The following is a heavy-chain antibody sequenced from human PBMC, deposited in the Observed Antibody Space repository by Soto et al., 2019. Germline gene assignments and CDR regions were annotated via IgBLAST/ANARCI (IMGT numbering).Heavy chain of an antibody. Sequence: SVKVSCKASGGTFSSYAISWVRQAPGQGLEWMGGIIPIFGTANYAQKFQGRVTITADESTSTAYMELSSLGSEDTAVYYCARTYDSSGYKGDPRFDYWGQGTLVTVSS. J-gene: IGHJ4*02. CDR2: IIPIFGTA. D-gene: IGHD3-22*01. CDR1: GGTFSSYA. CDR3: ARTYDSSGYKGDPRFDY. V-gene: IGHV1-69*13.